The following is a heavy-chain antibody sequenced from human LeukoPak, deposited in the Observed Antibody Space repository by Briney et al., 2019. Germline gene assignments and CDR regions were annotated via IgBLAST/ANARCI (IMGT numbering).Heavy chain of an antibody. Sequence: SEILSLTCAVYGGSLSGYDWGGIRQPPGKGLEWIGEINHSGSTNYNPSLKSRVTISVDTSKNQFSLKLSSVTAADTAVYYCARGIAARHHDCWGQGTLVTVSS. CDR1: GGSLSGYD. CDR2: INHSGST. CDR3: ARGIAARHHDC. J-gene: IGHJ4*02. D-gene: IGHD6-6*01. V-gene: IGHV4-34*01.